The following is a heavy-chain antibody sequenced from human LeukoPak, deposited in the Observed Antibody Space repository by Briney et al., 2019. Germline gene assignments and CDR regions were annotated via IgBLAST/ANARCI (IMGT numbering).Heavy chain of an antibody. CDR2: INSDGSST. D-gene: IGHD2-8*02. J-gene: IGHJ4*02. CDR1: GFTFSSYW. Sequence: GGSLRLSCAASGFTFSSYWMHWVRRAPGKGLVWVSRINSDGSSTSYADSVKGRFTISRDNAKNTLYLQMNSLRAEDTAVYYCAREVVYAWYDYWGQGTLVTVSS. CDR3: AREVVYAWYDY. V-gene: IGHV3-74*01.